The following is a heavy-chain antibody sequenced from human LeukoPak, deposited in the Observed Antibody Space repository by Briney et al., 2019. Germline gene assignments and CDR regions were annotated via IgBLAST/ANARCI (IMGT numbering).Heavy chain of an antibody. CDR3: ARASSYYYGMDV. V-gene: IGHV3-21*01. J-gene: IGHJ6*02. CDR2: ISSSSSYI. CDR1: GFTFSSYS. Sequence: GGSLRLPCAASGFTFSSYSMNWVRQAPGKGLEWVSSISSSSSYIYYADSVKGRFTISRDNAKNSLYLQMNSLRAEDTAVYYCARASSYYYGMDVWGQGTTVTVSS.